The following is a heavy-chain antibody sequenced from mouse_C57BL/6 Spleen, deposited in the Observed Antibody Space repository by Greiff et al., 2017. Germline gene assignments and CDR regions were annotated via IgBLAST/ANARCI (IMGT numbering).Heavy chain of an antibody. D-gene: IGHD2-3*01. J-gene: IGHJ2*01. Sequence: VQLQQSGAELVRPGASVKLSCTASGFNIKDDYMHWVKQRPEQGLEWIGWIDPENGDTEYASKFQGKATITADTSSNTAYLQLSSLTSEDTAIYYCTTGGWLLGFDYWGQGTTLTVSS. V-gene: IGHV14-4*01. CDR2: IDPENGDT. CDR1: GFNIKDDY. CDR3: TTGGWLLGFDY.